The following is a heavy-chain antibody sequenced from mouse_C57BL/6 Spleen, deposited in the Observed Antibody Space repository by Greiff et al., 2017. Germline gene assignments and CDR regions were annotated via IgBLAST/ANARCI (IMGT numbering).Heavy chain of an antibody. Sequence: VQLQQSGAELVRPGSSVKMSCKTSGYTFTSYGINWVKQRPGQGLEWIGYIYIGNGYTEYTEKFKGKATLTSDTSSSTAYMQLIRLTSEDSAIYFCARDYYGSSYVGYYFDYWGQGATLTVSS. J-gene: IGHJ2*01. D-gene: IGHD1-1*01. V-gene: IGHV1-58*01. CDR2: IYIGNGYT. CDR3: ARDYYGSSYVGYYFDY. CDR1: GYTFTSYG.